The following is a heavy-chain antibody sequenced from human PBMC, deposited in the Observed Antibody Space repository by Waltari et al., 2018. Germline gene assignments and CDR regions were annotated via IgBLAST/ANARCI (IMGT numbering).Heavy chain of an antibody. Sequence: QVQLQESGPGLVKPSETLSFTCTVSGYSISSGYYWDWIRQPPGKGLEWIGNINHSGTTYYNPSLKSRVTISVDTSKNQFSLKLNSVTAADTAIYYWGRGLYHMDVWGKGTTVTVSS. J-gene: IGHJ6*03. V-gene: IGHV4-38-2*02. CDR2: INHSGTT. D-gene: IGHD4-17*01. CDR1: GYSISSGYY. CDR3: GRGLYHMDV.